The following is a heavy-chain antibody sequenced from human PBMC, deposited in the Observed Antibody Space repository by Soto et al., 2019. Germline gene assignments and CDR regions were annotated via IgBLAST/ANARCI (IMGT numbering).Heavy chain of an antibody. D-gene: IGHD4-17*01. Sequence: QVQLVQSGAEVKKPGASVQLSCKASGYTFTSQYIHRMRQAPGQGLEWLGLVNPSGGRTSYTQNFQGRVTMTSDTSTNTVYMELSGLRSEDTAIYYCARGREDGDYVFEHWGRGALVTVSS. J-gene: IGHJ4*02. CDR3: ARGREDGDYVFEH. CDR1: GYTFTSQY. V-gene: IGHV1-46*01. CDR2: VNPSGGRT.